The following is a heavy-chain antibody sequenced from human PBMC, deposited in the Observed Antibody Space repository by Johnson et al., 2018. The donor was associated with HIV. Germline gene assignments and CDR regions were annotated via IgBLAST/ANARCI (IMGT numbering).Heavy chain of an antibody. Sequence: VQLVESGGGVAQPGASLRLSCEVSGLDFSKYGMHWVRQAPNKGLEWVAFIWYDGSKATYADSVNGRFTVSRDNSKDTLYLQMSSLRLEDTGVYYCAKVLVGAKALHVWGQGTTVSVSS. J-gene: IGHJ3*01. V-gene: IGHV3-30*02. CDR1: GLDFSKYG. D-gene: IGHD1-26*01. CDR2: IWYDGSKA. CDR3: AKVLVGAKALHV.